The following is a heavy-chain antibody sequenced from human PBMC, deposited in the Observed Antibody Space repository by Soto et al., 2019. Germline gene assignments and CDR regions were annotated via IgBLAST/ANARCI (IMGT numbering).Heavy chain of an antibody. J-gene: IGHJ5*02. CDR1: GGSISSYY. CDR3: ARSISGDPWFDP. Sequence: SDPLCLTCPLSGGSISSYYCSWIRQPPGKGLEWIGYIFHSGSTNYRPSLKSRVTISIDTSRNQFSLKLSSVTAADTAIYYCARSISGDPWFDPWGQGTLVTVSS. CDR2: IFHSGST. V-gene: IGHV4-59*07. D-gene: IGHD6-6*01.